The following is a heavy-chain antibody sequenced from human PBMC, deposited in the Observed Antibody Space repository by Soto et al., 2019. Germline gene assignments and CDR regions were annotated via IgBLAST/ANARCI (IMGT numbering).Heavy chain of an antibody. D-gene: IGHD3-22*01. V-gene: IGHV1-18*01. Sequence: GATVKVSCTASGYTVTSYGISLVRQAPGQGLEWMGWISSYNGNTNYAQKLQGRFTMTTDKSTSTAYMELRSLRSDDTAVYYCARDGNLNYYDSSGYYVFDYWGQGTLVTVSS. CDR1: GYTVTSYG. CDR3: ARDGNLNYYDSSGYYVFDY. CDR2: ISSYNGNT. J-gene: IGHJ4*02.